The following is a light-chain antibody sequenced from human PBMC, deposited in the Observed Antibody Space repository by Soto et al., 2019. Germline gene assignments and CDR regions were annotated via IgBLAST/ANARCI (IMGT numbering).Light chain of an antibody. Sequence: DIQMTQSPSSLYASVGDRVTISCRASQRMSSYLNWYQQKLGKAPTLLIYAASSLESGVPSRFSGSGSGTDFTLTISSLQPEDFATYYCQQTYSTPHTFGHGTKLESK. CDR1: QRMSSY. CDR2: AAS. J-gene: IGKJ2*01. CDR3: QQTYSTPHT. V-gene: IGKV1-39*01.